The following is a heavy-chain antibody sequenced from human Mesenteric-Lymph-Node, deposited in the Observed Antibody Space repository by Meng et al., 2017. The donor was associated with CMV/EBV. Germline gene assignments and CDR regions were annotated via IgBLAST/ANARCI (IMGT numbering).Heavy chain of an antibody. D-gene: IGHD2-2*02. J-gene: IGHJ6*02. CDR1: GFTFNAHG. V-gene: IGHV3-21*01. CDR2: ISSSSSYI. CDR3: ARDGYCSSTSCYNVYYYYGMDV. Sequence: GGSLRLSCVGSGFTFNAHGMHWVRQAPGKGLEWVSSISSSSSYIYYADSVRGRFTISRDNAKNSLYLQMNSLRAEDTAVYYCARDGYCSSTSCYNVYYYYGMDVWGQGTTVTVSS.